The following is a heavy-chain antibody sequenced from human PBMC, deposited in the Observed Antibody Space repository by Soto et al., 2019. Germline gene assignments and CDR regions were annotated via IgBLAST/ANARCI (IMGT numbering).Heavy chain of an antibody. Sequence: PGESLKISCKVSGYNFGTYWITWVRQVPGKGLEWMGRIDPRDSYVNYSPSFRGHVTLSVDKSTNTASLQWNTLKASDTAVYYCARDLMSLRWPYYYGMDVWGQGTTVTVSS. CDR2: IDPRDSYV. V-gene: IGHV5-10-1*01. J-gene: IGHJ6*02. D-gene: IGHD2-15*01. CDR1: GYNFGTYW. CDR3: ARDLMSLRWPYYYGMDV.